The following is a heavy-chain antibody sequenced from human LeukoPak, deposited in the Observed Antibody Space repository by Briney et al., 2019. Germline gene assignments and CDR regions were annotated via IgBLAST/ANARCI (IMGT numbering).Heavy chain of an antibody. Sequence: SETLSLTCTVSGSISSYHWSWIRQPPGKGLEWIGYIYTSGSTNYNPSLKSRVTISVDTSKNQFSLDLSSVTAADTAVYYCARQKCTSTSCLTKNAFGIWGQGTMVTVSS. D-gene: IGHD2-2*01. CDR2: IYTSGST. V-gene: IGHV4-4*09. CDR1: GSISSYH. J-gene: IGHJ3*02. CDR3: ARQKCTSTSCLTKNAFGI.